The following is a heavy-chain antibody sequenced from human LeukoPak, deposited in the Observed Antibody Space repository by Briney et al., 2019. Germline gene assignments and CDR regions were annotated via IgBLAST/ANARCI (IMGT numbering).Heavy chain of an antibody. CDR3: ARLGGYSSSWPLDY. CDR2: IYYSGST. V-gene: IGHV4-39*01. J-gene: IGHJ4*02. CDR1: GGSISSSSYY. D-gene: IGHD6-13*01. Sequence: PSETLSLTCTVSGGSISSSSYYWGWIRQPPGKGLEWIGSIYYSGSTYYNPSLKSRVTISVDTSKNQFSLELSSVTAADTAVYYCARLGGYSSSWPLDYWGQGTLVTVSS.